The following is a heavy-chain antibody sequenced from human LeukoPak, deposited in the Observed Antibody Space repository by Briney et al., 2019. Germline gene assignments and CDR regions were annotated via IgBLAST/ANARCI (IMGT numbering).Heavy chain of an antibody. V-gene: IGHV3-7*01. CDR1: GFTFSRYW. J-gene: IGHJ4*02. Sequence: PGGSLRPSCAGSGFTFSRYWMSWVRRAPGKGLEWVANIKEDGSQKYYVDSVKGRFTISRDNARNSLSLQMNSLRAKDTAVYYCARGMAMVGYFDYWGQGTLVTVSS. D-gene: IGHD2-8*01. CDR3: ARGMAMVGYFDY. CDR2: IKEDGSQK.